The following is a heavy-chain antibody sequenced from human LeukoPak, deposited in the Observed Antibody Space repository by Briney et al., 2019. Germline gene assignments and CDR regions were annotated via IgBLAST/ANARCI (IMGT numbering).Heavy chain of an antibody. Sequence: PGGSLRLSCAASGFTFSSFWMHWVRQAPGKGLVWVSHINSDGSNTNYADSVKGRFTISRDNAKNTLYLQMNSLRAEDTAVYYCARTYGSGNYFIYTGLDPWGQGTLVTVSS. CDR3: ARTYGSGNYFIYTGLDP. CDR2: INSDGSNT. V-gene: IGHV3-74*01. J-gene: IGHJ5*02. D-gene: IGHD3-10*01. CDR1: GFTFSSFW.